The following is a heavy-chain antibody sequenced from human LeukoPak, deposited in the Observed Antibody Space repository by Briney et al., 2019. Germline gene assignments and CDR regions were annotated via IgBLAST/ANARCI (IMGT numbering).Heavy chain of an antibody. CDR3: ALPGGYYYDSGGYLTT. Sequence: GGSLRLSCAASGFTFSSYATTWVRQAPGKGLEWVSGISGSADNTHYADSVKGRFTISRDNSKNTLFLQMNSLRVDDTAVYYCALPGGYYYDSGGYLTTWGQGTLVTVSS. V-gene: IGHV3-23*01. D-gene: IGHD3-22*01. CDR1: GFTFSSYA. CDR2: ISGSADNT. J-gene: IGHJ5*02.